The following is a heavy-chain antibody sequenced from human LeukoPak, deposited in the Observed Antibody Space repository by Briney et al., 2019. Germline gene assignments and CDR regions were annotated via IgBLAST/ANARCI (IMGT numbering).Heavy chain of an antibody. V-gene: IGHV3-53*01. D-gene: IGHD2-21*02. CDR2: IYFGGTT. Sequence: GGSLRLSCAASGFTVSSNYMTWVRQAPGQGLEWVSVIYFGGTTYYADSVKGRFTISRDNAKNSLYLQMNSLRAEDTAAYYCAKCRVVTAITPFDYWGQGTLVTVSS. CDR3: AKCRVVTAITPFDY. J-gene: IGHJ4*02. CDR1: GFTVSSNY.